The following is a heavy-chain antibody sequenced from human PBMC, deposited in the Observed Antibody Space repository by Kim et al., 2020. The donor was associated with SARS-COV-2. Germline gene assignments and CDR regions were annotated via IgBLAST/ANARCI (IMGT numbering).Heavy chain of an antibody. CDR3: ARPFDFWSGYYPYDSFYGMDV. J-gene: IGHJ6*02. Sequence: RFTISRDNSKNTLYLQMNSLRPEDTAVYYCARPFDFWSGYYPYDSFYGMDVWGQGTTVTVSS. V-gene: IGHV3-30*01. D-gene: IGHD3-3*01.